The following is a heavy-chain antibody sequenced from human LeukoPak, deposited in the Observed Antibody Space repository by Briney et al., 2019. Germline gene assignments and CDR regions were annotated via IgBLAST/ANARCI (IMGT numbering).Heavy chain of an antibody. J-gene: IGHJ3*02. CDR2: IYYSGST. CDR3: ARHPRYCSSNSCYGPDAFDI. Sequence: SETLSLTCTVSGGSITTNTDYWGWVRQPPEKGLEWIGSIYYSGSTYYSPSLKSRVTISVDTSKNQFSLKLTSVTAADTAVYYCARHPRYCSSNSCYGPDAFDIWGQGTMVTVSS. CDR1: GGSITTNTDY. D-gene: IGHD2-2*01. V-gene: IGHV4-39*01.